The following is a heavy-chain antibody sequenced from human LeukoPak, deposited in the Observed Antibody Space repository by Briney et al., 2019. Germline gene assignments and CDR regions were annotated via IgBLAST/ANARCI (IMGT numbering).Heavy chain of an antibody. CDR2: IDPSDSYT. CDR1: GSGFTSYW. Sequence: GESLKISFQGSGSGFTSYWISWVRPMPGKGLAWMGRIDPSDSYTNYSPSFQGHVTISADKSISTAYLQWSSLKASDTAMYYCARLGCSSTSCPIDYWGQGTLVTVSS. V-gene: IGHV5-10-1*01. J-gene: IGHJ4*02. D-gene: IGHD2-2*01. CDR3: ARLGCSSTSCPIDY.